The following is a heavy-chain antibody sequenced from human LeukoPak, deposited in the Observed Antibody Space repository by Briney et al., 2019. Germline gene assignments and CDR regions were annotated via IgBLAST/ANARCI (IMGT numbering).Heavy chain of an antibody. V-gene: IGHV4-39*01. CDR3: ARLGDDFWSGHMDV. CDR1: GGSISSSSYY. Sequence: PSETLSLTCTVSGGSISSSSYYWGWIRQPPGKGLEWIGSIYYSGSTYYNPSLKSRVTISVDTSKNQFSLKLSSVTAADKAVYYCARLGDDFWSGHMDVWGKGTTVTVSS. CDR2: IYYSGST. D-gene: IGHD3-3*01. J-gene: IGHJ6*03.